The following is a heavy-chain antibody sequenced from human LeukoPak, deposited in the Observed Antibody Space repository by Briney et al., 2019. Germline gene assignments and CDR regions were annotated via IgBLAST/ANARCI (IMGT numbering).Heavy chain of an antibody. D-gene: IGHD6-6*01. CDR2: ISSSGSTI. CDR1: GFTFSDYY. V-gene: IGHV3-11*01. Sequence: PGGSLTLSCAASGFTFSDYYMSWIRQAPGKGLEWVSYISSSGSTIYYADSVKGRFTISRDNAKNSLYLQMNSLRAEDTALYYCARVTARDYYYMDVWGKGTTVTVSS. J-gene: IGHJ6*03. CDR3: ARVTARDYYYMDV.